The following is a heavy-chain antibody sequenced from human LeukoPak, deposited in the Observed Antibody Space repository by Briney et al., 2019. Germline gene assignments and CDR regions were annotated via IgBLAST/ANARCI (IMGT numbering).Heavy chain of an antibody. J-gene: IGHJ6*02. Sequence: GGSLRLSCAASGFTFSDYYMSWIRQAPGKGLEWVSYISSSSSYTNYADPVKGRFTISRDNAKNTLYVQMNSLRAEDTAVYYCARSYYYYDMDVWGQGTTVTVSS. V-gene: IGHV3-11*06. CDR1: GFTFSDYY. CDR3: ARSYYYYDMDV. CDR2: ISSSSSYT.